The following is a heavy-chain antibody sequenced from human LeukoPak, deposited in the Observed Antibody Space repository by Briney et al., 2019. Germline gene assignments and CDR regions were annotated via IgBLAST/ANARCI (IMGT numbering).Heavy chain of an antibody. CDR3: ARAEFCGGDCYSGLDY. V-gene: IGHV1-69*05. CDR2: IIPIFGTA. Sequence: GASVKVSCKASGGTFSSYAISWVRQAPGQGLEWVGRIIPIFGTANYAQKFQGRVTITTDESTSTAYMELSSLRSEDTAVYYCARAEFCGGDCYSGLDYWGQGTLVTVSS. D-gene: IGHD2-21*02. CDR1: GGTFSSYA. J-gene: IGHJ4*02.